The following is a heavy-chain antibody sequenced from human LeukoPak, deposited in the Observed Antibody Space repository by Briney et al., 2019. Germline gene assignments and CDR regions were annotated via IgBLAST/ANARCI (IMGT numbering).Heavy chain of an antibody. CDR3: ARDMCSGDSCYFDY. V-gene: IGHV1-2*02. J-gene: IGHJ4*02. Sequence: ASVKVSCKTSGYTFTGYYMHWVRQAPGQGLEWMGWINPKSGGTMYAQKFQGRVTMTRDTSISTVYMELSSLRSDDTAVYYCARDMCSGDSCYFDYWGQGTLVTVSS. CDR1: GYTFTGYY. D-gene: IGHD2-15*01. CDR2: INPKSGGT.